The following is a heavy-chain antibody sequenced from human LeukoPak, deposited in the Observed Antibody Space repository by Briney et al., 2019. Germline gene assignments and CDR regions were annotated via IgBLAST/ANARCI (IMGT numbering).Heavy chain of an antibody. CDR1: GGSISSYY. D-gene: IGHD1-26*01. Sequence: SETLSLTCTVSGGSISSYYWSWIRQPPGKGLEWIGYIFYSGSTNYNPSLKSRVTISEDTSKNQFSLKLSSVTAADTAVYYCATTQTWELNAFAFWGQGTVVTVSS. J-gene: IGHJ3*01. CDR2: IFYSGST. V-gene: IGHV4-59*08. CDR3: ATTQTWELNAFAF.